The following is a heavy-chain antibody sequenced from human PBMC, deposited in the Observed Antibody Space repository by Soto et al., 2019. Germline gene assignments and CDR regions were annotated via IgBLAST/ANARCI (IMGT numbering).Heavy chain of an antibody. CDR3: ARDRRIMITFGGVIVPRGFDY. Sequence: SETLSLTCTVSGGSISSYYWSWIRQPAGKGLEWIGRIYTSGSTNYNPSLKSRVTMSVDTSKNQFSLKLSSVTAADTAVYYCARDRRIMITFGGVIVPRGFDYWGQGTLVTVSS. J-gene: IGHJ4*02. CDR2: IYTSGST. D-gene: IGHD3-16*02. CDR1: GGSISSYY. V-gene: IGHV4-4*07.